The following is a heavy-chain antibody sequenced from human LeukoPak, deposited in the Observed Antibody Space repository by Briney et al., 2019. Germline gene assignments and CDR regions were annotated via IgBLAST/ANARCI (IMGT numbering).Heavy chain of an antibody. J-gene: IGHJ3*02. CDR2: IYTSGST. CDR1: GGSISSYY. Sequence: PSETLSLTCTVSGGSISSYYWSWIRQPAGKGLEWIGRIYTSGSTNYNPSLKSRVTISVDTSKNHFSLTLSSVTAADTAVYYCARSDGYGLVGIWGQGTMVTVSS. CDR3: ARSDGYGLVGI. V-gene: IGHV4-4*07. D-gene: IGHD3-10*01.